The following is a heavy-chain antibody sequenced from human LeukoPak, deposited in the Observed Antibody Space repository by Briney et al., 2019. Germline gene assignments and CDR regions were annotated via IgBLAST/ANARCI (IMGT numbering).Heavy chain of an antibody. V-gene: IGHV3-30*18. J-gene: IGHJ4*02. CDR2: ISYDGSNK. Sequence: PGGSLRLPYAASGFTFSSYGMHWVRQAPGKGLEWVAVISYDGSNKYYADSVKGRFTISRDNSKNTLYLQMNSLRAEDTAVYYCAKDRSSSDFDYWGQGTLVTVSS. CDR3: AKDRSSSDFDY. CDR1: GFTFSSYG. D-gene: IGHD6-13*01.